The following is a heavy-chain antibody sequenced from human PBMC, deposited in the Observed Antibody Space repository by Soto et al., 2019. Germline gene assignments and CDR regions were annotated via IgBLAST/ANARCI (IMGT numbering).Heavy chain of an antibody. D-gene: IGHD4-4*01. CDR1: GFTFSSYS. CDR2: ISSSSSYI. V-gene: IGHV3-21*01. CDR3: ARDSLQYPVSPYYYYGMDV. J-gene: IGHJ6*02. Sequence: GGSLRLSCAASGFTFSSYSMNWVRQAPGKGLEWVSSISSSSSYIYYADSVKGRFTISRDNAKNSLYLQMNSLGAGDTAVYYCARDSLQYPVSPYYYYGMDVWGQGTTVTVSS.